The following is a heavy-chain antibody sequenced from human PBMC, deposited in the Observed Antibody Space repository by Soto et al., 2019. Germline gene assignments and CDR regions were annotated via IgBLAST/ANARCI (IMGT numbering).Heavy chain of an antibody. CDR1: GFTFSSYA. J-gene: IGHJ4*02. V-gene: IGHV3-30-3*01. CDR3: ARGSSEWELLPLDY. D-gene: IGHD1-26*01. CDR2: ISYDGSNK. Sequence: PGGSLRLSCAASGFTFSSYAMHWVRQAPGKGLEWVAVISYDGSNKYYADSVKGRFTISRDNSKNTLYLQMNSLRAEDTAVYYCARGSSEWELLPLDYWGQGTLVTVSS.